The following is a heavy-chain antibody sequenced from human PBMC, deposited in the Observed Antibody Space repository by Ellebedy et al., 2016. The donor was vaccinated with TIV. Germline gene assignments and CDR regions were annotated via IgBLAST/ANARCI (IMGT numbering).Heavy chain of an antibody. CDR2: INPNSGGT. CDR1: GYTFTGYY. D-gene: IGHD6-19*01. V-gene: IGHV1-2*02. CDR3: ARAVGIAVAKVAGWFDP. Sequence: ASVKVSCKASGYTFTGYYMHWVRQAPGQGLEWMGWINPNSGGTTSAQKFQGRVTMTTDTSTSTAYMELRSLRSDDTAVYYCARAVGIAVAKVAGWFDPWGQGTLVTVSS. J-gene: IGHJ5*02.